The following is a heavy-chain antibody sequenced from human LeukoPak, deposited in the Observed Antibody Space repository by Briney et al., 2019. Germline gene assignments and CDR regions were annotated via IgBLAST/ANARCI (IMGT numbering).Heavy chain of an antibody. Sequence: SETLSLTCSVSGGSISGFHWSWIRHPPEKGLEWIGRIYTTGRTDYSPSFKSRVTISIDKSKNQFSLKLTSVTAADTAVYYCAIESSSVFDPWGQGTLVTVSS. CDR1: GGSISGFH. CDR2: IYTTGRT. J-gene: IGHJ5*02. V-gene: IGHV4-4*07. D-gene: IGHD2-15*01. CDR3: AIESSSVFDP.